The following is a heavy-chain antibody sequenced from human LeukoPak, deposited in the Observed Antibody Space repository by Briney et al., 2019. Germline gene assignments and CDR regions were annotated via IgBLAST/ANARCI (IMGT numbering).Heavy chain of an antibody. Sequence: PSETLSLTCTVSGGSISSYYWSWIRQPPGEGLEWIGYIYYSGSTNYNPSLKSRVTISVDTSKNQFSLKLSSVTAADTAVYYCARVSSSSYPSYYFDYWGQGTLVTVSS. V-gene: IGHV4-59*01. D-gene: IGHD6-13*01. J-gene: IGHJ4*02. CDR3: ARVSSSSYPSYYFDY. CDR1: GGSISSYY. CDR2: IYYSGST.